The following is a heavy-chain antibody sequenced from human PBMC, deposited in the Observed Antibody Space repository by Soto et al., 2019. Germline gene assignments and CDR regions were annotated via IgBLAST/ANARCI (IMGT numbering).Heavy chain of an antibody. V-gene: IGHV3-23*01. CDR1: GLTFSGYG. J-gene: IGHJ4*02. CDR3: AKGPMVRGVIITPPGLFDY. D-gene: IGHD3-10*01. Sequence: PGGALRLSCAASGLTFSGYGMSWVRQSPGKGLEWVSAISGSGGSTYYADSVKGRFTISRDNSKNTLYLQMNSLRAEDTAVYYCAKGPMVRGVIITPPGLFDYWGQGTLVTVSS. CDR2: ISGSGGST.